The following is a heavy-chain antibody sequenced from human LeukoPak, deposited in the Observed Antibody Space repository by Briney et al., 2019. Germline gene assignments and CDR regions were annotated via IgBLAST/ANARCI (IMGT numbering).Heavy chain of an antibody. D-gene: IGHD3-9*01. J-gene: IGHJ3*02. CDR3: ARGQRYYDILTGSEIDAFDI. CDR2: MNPNSGNT. CDR1: GYTFTSYD. V-gene: IGHV1-8*01. Sequence: GASVKVSCKASGYTFTSYDINWVRQATGQGLEWMGWMNPNSGNTGYAQKFQGRVTITRNTSISTAYMELSSLRSEDTAVYYCARGQRYYDILTGSEIDAFDIWGQGTMVTVSS.